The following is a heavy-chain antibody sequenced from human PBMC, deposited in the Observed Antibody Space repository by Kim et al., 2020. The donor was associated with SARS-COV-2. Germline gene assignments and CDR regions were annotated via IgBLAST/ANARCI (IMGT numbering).Heavy chain of an antibody. CDR1: GFTFSSYD. J-gene: IGHJ6*03. CDR2: IGTAGDT. CDR3: AREGKAKYYYYYYYMDV. Sequence: GGSLRLSCAASGFTFSSYDMHWVRQATGKGLEWVSAIGTAGDTYYPGSVKGRFTISRENAKNPLYLQMNSLRAGDTAVYYCAREGKAKYYYYYYYMDVWGKGTTVTVSS. V-gene: IGHV3-13*01.